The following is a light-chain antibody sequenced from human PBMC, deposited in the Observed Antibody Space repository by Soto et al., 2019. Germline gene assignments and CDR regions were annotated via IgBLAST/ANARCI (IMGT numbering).Light chain of an antibody. J-gene: IGKJ1*01. CDR1: QSISSW. CDR2: DAS. CDR3: HQYNSYWT. Sequence: DIQMTQSPSTLSASVGDRVTITCRASQSISSWLAWYQQKPGKAPKLLIYDASSLESGVPSRFSGSGSGTEFTLTISSLQPDDFATYYCHQYNSYWTFGQGNKVELK. V-gene: IGKV1-5*01.